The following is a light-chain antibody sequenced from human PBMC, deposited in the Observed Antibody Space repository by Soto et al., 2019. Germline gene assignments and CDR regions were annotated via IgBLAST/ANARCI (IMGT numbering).Light chain of an antibody. CDR3: LQHNSYPRT. V-gene: IGKV3D-15*01. CDR1: QSVSSN. CDR2: DAS. J-gene: IGKJ1*01. Sequence: EIVMTQSPATLSVSPGERATLSCRASQSVSSNLAWHQQKPGQAPRLLIYDASNRATGIPARFSGSGSGTDFTLTISSLQPEDFATYYCLQHNSYPRTFGQGTKVDIK.